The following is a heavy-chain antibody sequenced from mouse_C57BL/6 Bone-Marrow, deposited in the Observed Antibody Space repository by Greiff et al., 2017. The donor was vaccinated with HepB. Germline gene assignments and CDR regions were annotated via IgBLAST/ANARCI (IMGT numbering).Heavy chain of an antibody. D-gene: IGHD2-1*01. CDR2: IYPGSGST. V-gene: IGHV1-55*01. J-gene: IGHJ4*01. CDR3: ARKGDLLWPHYYAMDY. Sequence: QVQLQQSGAELVKPGASVKMSCKASGYTFTSYWITWVKQRPGQGLEWIGDIYPGSGSTNYNEKFKSKATLTVDTSSSTAYMQLSSLTSEDSAVYYCARKGDLLWPHYYAMDYWGQGTSVTVSS. CDR1: GYTFTSYW.